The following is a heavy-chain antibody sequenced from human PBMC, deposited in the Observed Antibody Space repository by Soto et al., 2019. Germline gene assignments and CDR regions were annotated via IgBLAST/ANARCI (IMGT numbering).Heavy chain of an antibody. J-gene: IGHJ4*02. V-gene: IGHV3-33*01. D-gene: IGHD4-17*01. Sequence: PGGSVRLSCAASGFTFSSYGMHWVRQAPGKGLEWVAVIWYDGSNKYYADSVKGRFTISRDNSKNTLYLQMNSLRAEDTAVYYCARDRGRSANDYVQYYWGQGTLVTVSS. CDR3: ARDRGRSANDYVQYY. CDR1: GFTFSSYG. CDR2: IWYDGSNK.